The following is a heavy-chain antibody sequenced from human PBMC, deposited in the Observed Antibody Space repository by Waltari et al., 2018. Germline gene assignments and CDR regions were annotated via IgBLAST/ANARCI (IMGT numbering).Heavy chain of an antibody. CDR2: ISSSGSTI. CDR3: ARDPLWFGELSNWFDP. V-gene: IGHV3-48*03. J-gene: IGHJ5*02. D-gene: IGHD3-10*01. CDR1: GFTFSSYE. Sequence: EVQLVESGGGLVQPGGSLRLSCAASGFTFSSYEMNWVRQAPGKGLEWVSYISSSGSTICYADSVKGRFTISRDNAKNSLYLQMNSLRAEDTAVYYCARDPLWFGELSNWFDPWGQGTLVTVSS.